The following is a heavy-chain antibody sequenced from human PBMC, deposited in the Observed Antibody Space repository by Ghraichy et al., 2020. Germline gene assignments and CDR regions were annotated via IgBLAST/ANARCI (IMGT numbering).Heavy chain of an antibody. CDR2: INHSGST. CDR1: GGSFSGYY. D-gene: IGHD6-6*01. V-gene: IGHV4-34*01. J-gene: IGHJ4*02. Sequence: SETLSLTCAVYGGSFSGYYWSWIRQPPGKGLEWIGEINHSGSTNYNPSLKSRVTISVDTSKNQFSLKLSSVTAADTAVYYCASLSLAARPVDYWGQGTLVTVSS. CDR3: ASLSLAARPVDY.